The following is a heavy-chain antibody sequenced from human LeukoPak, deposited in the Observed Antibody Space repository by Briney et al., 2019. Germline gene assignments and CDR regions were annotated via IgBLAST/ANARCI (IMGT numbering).Heavy chain of an antibody. Sequence: GASVKVSCKASGYTFTDYYMHWVQQAPGKGLEWMGRVDPEDGETIYAEKFQGRVTITADTSTDTAYMELSSLRSEDTAVYYCATDIFPARVDYWGQGTLVTVSS. CDR2: VDPEDGET. CDR1: GYTFTDYY. V-gene: IGHV1-69-2*01. CDR3: ATDIFPARVDY. D-gene: IGHD2-15*01. J-gene: IGHJ4*02.